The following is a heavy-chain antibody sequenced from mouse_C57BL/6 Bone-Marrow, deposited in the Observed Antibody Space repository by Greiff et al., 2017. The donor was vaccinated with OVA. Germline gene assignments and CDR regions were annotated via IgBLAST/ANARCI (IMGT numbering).Heavy chain of an antibody. CDR2: IYPRSGNT. D-gene: IGHD3-1*01. V-gene: IGHV1-81*01. CDR3: ARGGNLHLGGFAY. Sequence: VHLVESGAELARPGASVKLSCKASGYTFTSYGISWVKQRTGQGLEWIGEIYPRSGNTYYNEKFKGKATLTADKSSSTAYMELRSLTSEDSAVYFCARGGNLHLGGFAYWGQGTLVTVSA. CDR1: GYTFTSYG. J-gene: IGHJ3*01.